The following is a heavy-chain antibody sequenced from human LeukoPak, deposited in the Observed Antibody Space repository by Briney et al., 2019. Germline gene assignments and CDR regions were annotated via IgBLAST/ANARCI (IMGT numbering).Heavy chain of an antibody. D-gene: IGHD2-2*01. Sequence: GGSLRLSCAASGFTFITYAMTWVRQAPGEGLEWVSAISGTGGSTYYADSVKGRFTISRDNAENSLYLQMNSLRAEDTAVYHCARIVVVPAACDYWGQGTLVTVTS. CDR3: ARIVVVPAACDY. CDR1: GFTFITYA. V-gene: IGHV3-23*01. CDR2: ISGTGGST. J-gene: IGHJ4*02.